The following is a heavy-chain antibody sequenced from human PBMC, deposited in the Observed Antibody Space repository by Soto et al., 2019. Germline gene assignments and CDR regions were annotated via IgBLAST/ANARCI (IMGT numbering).Heavy chain of an antibody. CDR3: VRESQRYNYDGLDV. D-gene: IGHD3-9*01. V-gene: IGHV4-61*01. J-gene: IGHJ6*02. CDR1: GVSVSNSSFY. CDR2: IYYSGTT. Sequence: SETLSLTCSVSGVSVSNSSFYWTWIRQPPGKGLEWIGYIYYSGTTNYNPSLKSRVTMSVDRSRNQFSLKLTSVTAADTALYYCVRESQRYNYDGLDVWGPGTTGSVSS.